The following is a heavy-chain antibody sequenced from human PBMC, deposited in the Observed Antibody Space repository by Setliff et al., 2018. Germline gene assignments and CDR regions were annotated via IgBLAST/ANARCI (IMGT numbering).Heavy chain of an antibody. CDR2: IHHSGST. CDR3: ARDNIGPDALDI. J-gene: IGHJ3*02. CDR1: GESIDSVATGNHY. V-gene: IGHV4-61*03. Sequence: PSETLSLTCIVSGESIDSVATGNHYWSWIRQPPGRALEWIGYIHHSGSTNYNPSLKSRVTLSMDTSRNHFSLNLTSLTAADTALYYCARDNIGPDALDIWGQGTMVTVSS.